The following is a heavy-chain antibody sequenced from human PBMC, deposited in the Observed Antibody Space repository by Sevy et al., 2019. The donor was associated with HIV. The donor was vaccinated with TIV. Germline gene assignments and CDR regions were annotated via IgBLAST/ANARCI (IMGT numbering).Heavy chain of an antibody. CDR2: MCHTGIT. CDR1: GGSISSYC. J-gene: IGHJ4*02. Sequence: SETLSLTCTVSGGSISSYCCNWIRQSPGKGLEWIGYMCHTGITNYNPSLKSQVTISLDTSRNQFSLRLSSVTAADTAVYYCARAGHSYSLFDYWGQGTLVTVSS. D-gene: IGHD3-16*02. V-gene: IGHV4-59*13. CDR3: ARAGHSYSLFDY.